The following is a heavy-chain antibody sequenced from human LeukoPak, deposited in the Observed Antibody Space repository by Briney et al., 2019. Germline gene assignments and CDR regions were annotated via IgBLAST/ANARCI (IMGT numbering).Heavy chain of an antibody. Sequence: SETLSLTCTVSGGSISSYYWSWIRQPPGKGLEWVGYIYYSGSTNYNPSLKSRVTISVDTSKNQFSLKLSSVTAAVTAVYYCARAEVLPDFYDTSGGFGYWGQGTLVTVSS. V-gene: IGHV4-59*01. CDR2: IYYSGST. CDR3: ARAEVLPDFYDTSGGFGY. CDR1: GGSISSYY. J-gene: IGHJ4*02. D-gene: IGHD3-22*01.